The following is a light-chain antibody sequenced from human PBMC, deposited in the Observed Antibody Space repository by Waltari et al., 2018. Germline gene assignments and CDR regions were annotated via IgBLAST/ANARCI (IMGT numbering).Light chain of an antibody. CDR1: ELPKKY. J-gene: IGLJ1*01. CDR2: EDK. V-gene: IGLV3-10*01. Sequence: SYEVTQPPSVSVSPGQTARITCSGDELPKKYAFWYQQKPGQAPVLVIYEDKKRPSGIPERFSGSTSGTMATLTISGAQVEDEADYYCYSTDNSGNHRGVFSTGTKVTVL. CDR3: YSTDNSGNHRGV.